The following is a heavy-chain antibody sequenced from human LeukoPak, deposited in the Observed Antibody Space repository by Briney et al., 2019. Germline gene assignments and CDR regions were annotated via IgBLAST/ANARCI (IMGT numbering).Heavy chain of an antibody. D-gene: IGHD3-9*01. CDR1: GYTFTSYD. CDR3: ARGRGSYDILTGYYTNFDY. CDR2: MNPNSGNT. V-gene: IGHV1-8*01. J-gene: IGHJ4*02. Sequence: ASVKVSGKASGYTFTSYDINWVRQATGQGLEWMGWMNPNSGNTGYAQKFQGRVTMTRNTSISTAYMELSSLRSEDTAVYYCARGRGSYDILTGYYTNFDYWGQGTLVTVSS.